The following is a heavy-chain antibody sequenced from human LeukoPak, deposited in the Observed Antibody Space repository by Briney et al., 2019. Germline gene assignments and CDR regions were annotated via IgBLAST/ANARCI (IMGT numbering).Heavy chain of an antibody. CDR3: TTYGRDGYRGYF. D-gene: IGHD5-24*01. CDR1: GFIFSSYS. V-gene: IGHV3-48*04. Sequence: GGSLRPSCAASGFIFSSYSMSWVRQAPGKGLEWVSYINGPSDTIYYAGSVKGRFSISRDNAKYSVYLQMSSLRAEDTAVYYCTTYGRDGYRGYFWGQGALVTVSS. J-gene: IGHJ4*02. CDR2: INGPSDTI.